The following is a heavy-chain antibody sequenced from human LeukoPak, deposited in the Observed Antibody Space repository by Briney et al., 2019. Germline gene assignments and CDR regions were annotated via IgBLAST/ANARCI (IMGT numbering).Heavy chain of an antibody. Sequence: GGSLRLSCAASGFTFSSYAMSWVRQAPGKGLEWVSAISGSGGSTYYADSVKGRFTISRDNSKNTLYLQMNSLRAEDTAVYYCAKSRRQGYCSSTSCYMILPEFDYWGQGTLVTVSS. V-gene: IGHV3-23*01. J-gene: IGHJ4*02. CDR1: GFTFSSYA. D-gene: IGHD2-2*02. CDR2: ISGSGGST. CDR3: AKSRRQGYCSSTSCYMILPEFDY.